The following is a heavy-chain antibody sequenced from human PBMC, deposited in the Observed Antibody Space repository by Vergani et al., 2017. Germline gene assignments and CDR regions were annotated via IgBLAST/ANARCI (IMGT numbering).Heavy chain of an antibody. J-gene: IGHJ4*02. D-gene: IGHD1-1*01. V-gene: IGHV5-51*01. CDR1: EYSFGNYW. CDR2: INPSASDP. CDR3: ARHTTYTDS. Sequence: EVEQVQSGPEMRTSGEFLLTSCECSEYSFGNYWICWVRQMPGKGLEWMGIINPSASDPRYCPSFQGQVTISADKSISTAFLQWDSLKASDTALYYCARHTTYTDSGGQGTLVTVSS.